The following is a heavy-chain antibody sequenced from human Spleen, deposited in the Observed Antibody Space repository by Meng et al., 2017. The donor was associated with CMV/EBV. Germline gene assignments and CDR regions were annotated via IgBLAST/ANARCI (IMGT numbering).Heavy chain of an antibody. CDR3: AKDPSRYYYYFGMDA. J-gene: IGHJ6*02. CDR1: GFTFSSYA. V-gene: IGHV3-23*01. CDR2: ISNSGGRT. Sequence: GESLKISCAASGFTFSSYAMSWVRQAPGKGLEWISGISNSGGRTYNADSVKGRFTISRDNSKNTLYLQMNSLRAEDTAAYYCAKDPSRYYYYFGMDAWGQGTTVTVSS. D-gene: IGHD6-13*01.